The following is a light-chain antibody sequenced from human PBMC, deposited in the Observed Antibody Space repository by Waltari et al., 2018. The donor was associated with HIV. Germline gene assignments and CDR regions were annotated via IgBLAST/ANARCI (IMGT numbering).Light chain of an antibody. V-gene: IGLV2-23*02. CDR2: EVS. J-gene: IGLJ1*01. CDR3: CSYAGSSTFYV. Sequence: QSALTQPASVSGSPGQSITISCTGTSSDVGSYNLVSWYQQHPGKAPKRMIYEVSNRPSGVSNRFSGSKSGNTASLTISGLQAEDEADYYCCSYAGSSTFYVFGTGTKVTVL. CDR1: SSDVGSYNL.